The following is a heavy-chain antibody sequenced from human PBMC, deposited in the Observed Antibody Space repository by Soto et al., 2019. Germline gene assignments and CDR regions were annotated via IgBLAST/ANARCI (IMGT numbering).Heavy chain of an antibody. J-gene: IGHJ6*02. Sequence: ASVKVSCKVSGYSLTELSIHWVRQAPGEGLEWMGGYDLEKGETIYAQKFQGRVTMTEDSPADTPYMQLRSLRSEDTAVYYCARDHWATYDFHYYYGMDVWGQGTTVTVSS. V-gene: IGHV1-24*01. D-gene: IGHD3-3*01. CDR1: GYSLTELS. CDR2: YDLEKGET. CDR3: ARDHWATYDFHYYYGMDV.